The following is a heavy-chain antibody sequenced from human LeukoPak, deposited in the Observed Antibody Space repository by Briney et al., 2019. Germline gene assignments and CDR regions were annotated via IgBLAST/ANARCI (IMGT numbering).Heavy chain of an antibody. Sequence: SETLSLTCAVYGGSFSGYYWSWIRQPPGKGLEWIGEINHSGSTNYNPSLKSRVTISVDTSKNQLSLKLSSVTAADTAVYYCARGPVVVVAANPSYYYYYGMDVWGQGTTVTVSS. CDR3: ARGPVVVVAANPSYYYYYGMDV. D-gene: IGHD2-15*01. CDR2: INHSGST. CDR1: GGSFSGYY. V-gene: IGHV4-34*01. J-gene: IGHJ6*02.